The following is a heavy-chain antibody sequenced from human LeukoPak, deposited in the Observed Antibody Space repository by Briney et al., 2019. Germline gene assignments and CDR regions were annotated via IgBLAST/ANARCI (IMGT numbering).Heavy chain of an antibody. CDR1: GGSISGNY. D-gene: IGHD3-3*01. Sequence: NPSETLSLTCTVSGGSISGNYWSWIRQPPGKGLEWIGYIYYSGATVYNPSLKSRLTISVDTSKNQFSLRLASVTPADTAVYYCARVDSSGYSDYWGQGILVTVS. CDR2: IYYSGAT. CDR3: ARVDSSGYSDY. V-gene: IGHV4-59*01. J-gene: IGHJ4*02.